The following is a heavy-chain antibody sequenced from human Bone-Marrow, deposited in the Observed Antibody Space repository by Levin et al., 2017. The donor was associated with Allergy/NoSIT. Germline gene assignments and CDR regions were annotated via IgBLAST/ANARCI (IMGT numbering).Heavy chain of an antibody. CDR3: ARSADYGSGSYPLDY. Sequence: NPSETLSLTCNVSSSSISTYYWTWIRHPPGKGLEWIGYIHYSGSTHYSPSLKSRIAMSLDTSRNHFSLRLSSVTAADTAVYYCARSADYGSGSYPLDYWGQGTLVTVSS. D-gene: IGHD3-10*01. V-gene: IGHV4-59*01. CDR1: SSSISTYY. J-gene: IGHJ4*02. CDR2: IHYSGST.